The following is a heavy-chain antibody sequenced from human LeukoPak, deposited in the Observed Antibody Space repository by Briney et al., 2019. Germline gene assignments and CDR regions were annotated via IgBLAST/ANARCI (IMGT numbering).Heavy chain of an antibody. CDR2: ISNIISTV. CDR3: ARDPFPYLRGHGFDL. V-gene: IGHV3-48*04. D-gene: IGHD3-3*01. J-gene: IGHJ3*01. CDR1: GFTFSNYG. Sequence: GGSLRLSFAASGFTFSNYGMNWVRRAPGKGLEWVSYISNIISTVYYADSVKGRFTISRDNAQNSLYLQMDSLRAEDTAIYYCARDPFPYLRGHGFDLWGQGTMVTVSS.